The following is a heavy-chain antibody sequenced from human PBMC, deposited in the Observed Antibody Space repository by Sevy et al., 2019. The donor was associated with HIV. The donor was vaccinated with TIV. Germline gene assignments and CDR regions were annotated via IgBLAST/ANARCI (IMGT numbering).Heavy chain of an antibody. J-gene: IGHJ4*02. D-gene: IGHD1-26*01. V-gene: IGHV3-9*01. Sequence: GGSLRLSCAVSGFTFDDYAMHWVRQVPGKGLEWVSGISWNSGIIGYADSVKGRFTISRDNAKNSLYLQMSSLRDEDTALYYCTSSGTYFRYRRESDYWGQGTLVTVSS. CDR3: TSSGTYFRYRRESDY. CDR2: ISWNSGII. CDR1: GFTFDDYA.